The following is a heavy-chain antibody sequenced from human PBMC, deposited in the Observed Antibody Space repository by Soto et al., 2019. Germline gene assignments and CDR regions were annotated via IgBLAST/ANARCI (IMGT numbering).Heavy chain of an antibody. Sequence: QITLKESGPTLVKPTQTLTLTCTFSGFSLRISGVGVGWIRQPPGKALEWLALIYWDDDKRYSPSLKSRLTITKDTSKNQVVLTMTNMDSVDTATYYCALSSTVSNAFDIWGQGTMVTVSS. CDR2: IYWDDDK. D-gene: IGHD6-6*01. J-gene: IGHJ3*02. V-gene: IGHV2-5*02. CDR3: ALSSTVSNAFDI. CDR1: GFSLRISGVG.